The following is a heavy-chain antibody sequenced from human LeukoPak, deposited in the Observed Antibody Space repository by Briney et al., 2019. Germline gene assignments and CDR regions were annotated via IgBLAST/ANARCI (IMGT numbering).Heavy chain of an antibody. D-gene: IGHD3-22*01. CDR1: GGTFSSYA. CDR2: IIPIFGTA. Sequence: GASVKVSCKASGGTFSSYAISWVRQAPGQGLEWMGGIIPIFGTANYAQKFQGRATITADESTITAYMELSSLRSEDTAVYYCARENYYDSSGYYRTNTPYYYYGMDVWGQGTTVTVSS. V-gene: IGHV1-69*13. J-gene: IGHJ6*02. CDR3: ARENYYDSSGYYRTNTPYYYYGMDV.